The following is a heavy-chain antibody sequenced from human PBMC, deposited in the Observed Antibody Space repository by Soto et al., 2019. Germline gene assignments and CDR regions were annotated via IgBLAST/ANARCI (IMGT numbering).Heavy chain of an antibody. CDR2: IYPGDSDT. Sequence: LGESLKISCKGSGYSFTSYWIGWVRQMPGKGLEWMGIIYPGDSDTRYSPSFQGQVTISADKSISTAYLQWSSLKASDTAMYYCARQAYCSGGSCYHVGYWGQGTLVTVSS. CDR3: ARQAYCSGGSCYHVGY. D-gene: IGHD2-15*01. V-gene: IGHV5-51*01. CDR1: GYSFTSYW. J-gene: IGHJ4*02.